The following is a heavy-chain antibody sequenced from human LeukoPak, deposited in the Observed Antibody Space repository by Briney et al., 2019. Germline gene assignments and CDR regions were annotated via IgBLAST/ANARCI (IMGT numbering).Heavy chain of an antibody. CDR2: ISAYNGNT. J-gene: IGHJ5*02. CDR1: GYTFTSYG. Sequence: GASVKVSCKASGYTFTSYGISWVRQAPGQGLEWMGWISAYNGNTNYAQKLQGRVTMTRDTSISTAYMELSSLTSEDTAMYYCTRGPALHTNWVGGRWFDPWGQGTLVTVTS. V-gene: IGHV1-18*01. CDR3: TRGPALHTNWVGGRWFDP. D-gene: IGHD1-1*01.